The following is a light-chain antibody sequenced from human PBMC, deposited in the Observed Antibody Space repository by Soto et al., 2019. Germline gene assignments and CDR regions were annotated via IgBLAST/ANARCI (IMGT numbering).Light chain of an antibody. J-gene: IGKJ4*01. CDR2: GAS. CDR3: QQYGSSPLT. Sequence: EIVLTQSPATLSLSPGERATLSCRASQSVSSYLAWYQQKPGQAPRLPIYGASYRATGIPDRFSASASGTDFTLTISRLEPEDFAVYYCQQYGSSPLTFGGGTKVDIK. CDR1: QSVSSY. V-gene: IGKV3-20*01.